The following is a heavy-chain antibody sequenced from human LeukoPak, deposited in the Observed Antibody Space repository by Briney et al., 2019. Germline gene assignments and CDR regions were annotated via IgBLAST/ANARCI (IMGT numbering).Heavy chain of an antibody. Sequence: SETLSLTCTVSGGSISSSSYYWGWIRQPPGKGLEWIGSIYYSGSTYYNPSLKSRVTISVDTSKNQFSLKLSSVTAADTAVYCCARHVTHEWFGPWGQGTLVTVSS. J-gene: IGHJ5*02. CDR1: GGSISSSSYY. D-gene: IGHD2-21*02. CDR2: IYYSGST. V-gene: IGHV4-39*01. CDR3: ARHVTHEWFGP.